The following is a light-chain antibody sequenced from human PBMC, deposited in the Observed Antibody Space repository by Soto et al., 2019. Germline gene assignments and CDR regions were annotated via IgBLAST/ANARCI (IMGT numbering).Light chain of an antibody. CDR3: HQYGSSPFT. CDR1: QSVSSSF. V-gene: IGKV3-20*01. J-gene: IGKJ2*01. Sequence: EIVLTQSPGTLSLSPGERATLSCRASQSVSSSFLAWYQQSPGQPPRLLFYDASSRATGIPDRFSGSGSGTDFTLTISRLEPEDFAVYYCHQYGSSPFTCGQRTKLEIK. CDR2: DAS.